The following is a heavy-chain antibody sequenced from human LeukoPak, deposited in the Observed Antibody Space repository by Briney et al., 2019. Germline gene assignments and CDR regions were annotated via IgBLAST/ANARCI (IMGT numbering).Heavy chain of an antibody. Sequence: ASVKVSCKASGYTFTSYGISWVRQAPGQGLEWMGWISAYNGSTNYAQKLQGRVTMTTDTSTSTAYMELRSLRSDDTAVYYCARADPGMNYYDSSGYRGDYWGQGTLVTVSS. V-gene: IGHV1-18*01. CDR2: ISAYNGST. CDR3: ARADPGMNYYDSSGYRGDY. J-gene: IGHJ4*02. D-gene: IGHD3-22*01. CDR1: GYTFTSYG.